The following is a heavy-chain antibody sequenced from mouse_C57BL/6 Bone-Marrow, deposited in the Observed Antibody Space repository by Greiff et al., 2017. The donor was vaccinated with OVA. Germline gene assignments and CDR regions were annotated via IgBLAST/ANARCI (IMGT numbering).Heavy chain of an antibody. CDR1: GFTFSSYA. Sequence: EVKVVESGEGLVKPGGSLKLSCAASGFTFSSYAMSWVRQTPEKRLEWVAYISSGGDYIYYADTVKGRFPISRDNARNTLYLQMSSLKSEDTAMYYCTRRGYYGSSWFAYWGQGTLVTVSA. CDR3: TRRGYYGSSWFAY. CDR2: ISSGGDYI. D-gene: IGHD1-1*01. J-gene: IGHJ3*01. V-gene: IGHV5-9-1*02.